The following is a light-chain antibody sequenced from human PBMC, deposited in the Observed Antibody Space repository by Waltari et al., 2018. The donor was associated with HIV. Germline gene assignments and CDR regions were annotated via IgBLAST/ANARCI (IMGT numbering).Light chain of an antibody. Sequence: QSVLTQPPSVSGAPGQRVTISCTGSSSNIGAGYEVHXYQQLPGTGPKLLIYGINHRPSGVPDRFSGSKSGTSASLAITGLQAEDEADYYCQSYDSSLSGVLFGGGTKLTVL. CDR1: SSNIGAGYE. CDR2: GIN. CDR3: QSYDSSLSGVL. V-gene: IGLV1-40*01. J-gene: IGLJ2*01.